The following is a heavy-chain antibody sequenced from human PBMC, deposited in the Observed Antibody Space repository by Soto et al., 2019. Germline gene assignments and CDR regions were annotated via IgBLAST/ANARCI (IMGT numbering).Heavy chain of an antibody. V-gene: IGHV1-58*02. J-gene: IGHJ3*02. D-gene: IGHD3-10*01. CDR2: IVVGSGNT. Sequence: ASVKVSCKASGFTFTSSAMQWVRQARGQRLEWIGWIVVGSGNTNYAQKFQERVTITRDMSTSTAYMELSSLRSEDTAVYYCAADLAFMIRGPDAFDIWGQGTMVTVS. CDR1: GFTFTSSA. CDR3: AADLAFMIRGPDAFDI.